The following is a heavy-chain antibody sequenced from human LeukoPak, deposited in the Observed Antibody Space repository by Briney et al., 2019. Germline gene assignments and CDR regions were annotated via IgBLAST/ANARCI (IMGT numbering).Heavy chain of an antibody. D-gene: IGHD3-22*01. CDR3: ARDAAPNYYDSSGPSDY. CDR1: GYTFTSYD. V-gene: IGHV1-8*01. Sequence: ASVKVSCKASGYTFTSYDINWVRQATGRGLEWMGWMNPNSGNTGYAQKFQGRVTMTRDTSINTAYMELSSLRSEDTAVYYCARDAAPNYYDSSGPSDYWGQGTLVTVSS. J-gene: IGHJ4*02. CDR2: MNPNSGNT.